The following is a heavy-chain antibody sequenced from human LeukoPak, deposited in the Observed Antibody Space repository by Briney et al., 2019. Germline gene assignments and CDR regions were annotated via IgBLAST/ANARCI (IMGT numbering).Heavy chain of an antibody. D-gene: IGHD3-22*01. CDR3: AKERYYYDSSGYSN. V-gene: IGHV3-23*01. CDR2: ISGSGGST. CDR1: GFTFSSYA. J-gene: IGHJ4*02. Sequence: GGPLRLSCAASGFTFSSYAMSWVRQAPGKGLEWVSAISGSGGSTYYADSVKGRFTISRDNSKNTLYLQMNSLRAEDTAVYYCAKERYYYDSSGYSNWGQGTLVTVSS.